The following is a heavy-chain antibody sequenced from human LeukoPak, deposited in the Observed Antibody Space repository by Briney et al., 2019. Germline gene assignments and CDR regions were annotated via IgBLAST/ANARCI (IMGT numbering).Heavy chain of an antibody. V-gene: IGHV1-3*01. Sequence: ASVKVSCKASGYTFTSYAMHWVRQATGQRLEWMGWINAGNGNTKYSQKFQGRVTITRDTSASTAYMELSSLRSEDTAVYYCARDESSSWYAYFQHWGQGTLVTVSS. CDR1: GYTFTSYA. CDR2: INAGNGNT. J-gene: IGHJ1*01. D-gene: IGHD6-13*01. CDR3: ARDESSSWYAYFQH.